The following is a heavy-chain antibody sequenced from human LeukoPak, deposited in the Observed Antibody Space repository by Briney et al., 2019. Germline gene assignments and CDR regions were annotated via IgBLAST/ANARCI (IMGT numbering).Heavy chain of an antibody. D-gene: IGHD3-9*01. CDR2: IYHSGST. CDR1: GGSISSGGYY. Sequence: PSQTLSLTCTVSGGSISSGGYYWSWIRQPPGKGLEWIGYIYHSGSTYYNPSLKSRVTISVDRSKNQFSLKLSSVTAADTAVYYCARVVYYDILTVKYYYYMDVWGKGTTVTVSS. CDR3: ARVVYYDILTVKYYYYMDV. V-gene: IGHV4-30-2*01. J-gene: IGHJ6*03.